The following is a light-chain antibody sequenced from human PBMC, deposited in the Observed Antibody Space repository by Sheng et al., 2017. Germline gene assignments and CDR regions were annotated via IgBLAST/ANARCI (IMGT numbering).Light chain of an antibody. CDR3: QQYYTIPWT. CDR2: WAS. J-gene: IGKJ1*01. V-gene: IGKV4-1*01. Sequence: DIVMTQSPDSLAVSLGERATINCRSSQNVFYNSNNKNYLAWYQQKPGQPPKLLIYWASARESGVPDRFGGSGSGTDFTLTINSLQAEDVAVYYCQQYYTIPWTFGQGPRWKSN. CDR1: QNVFYNSNNKNY.